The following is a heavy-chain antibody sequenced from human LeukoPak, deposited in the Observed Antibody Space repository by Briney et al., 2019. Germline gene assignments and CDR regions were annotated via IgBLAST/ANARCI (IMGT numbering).Heavy chain of an antibody. CDR2: IYYSGST. V-gene: IGHV4-59*01. CDR3: ARWGYYDGAFDI. CDR1: GGSISSYY. Sequence: SETLSLTCTVSGGSISSYYWSWIRQPPGKGLEWIGYIYYSGSTNYNPSLKSRVTISVDTSKNQFSLKLSSVTAADTAVYYCARWGYYDGAFDIWGQGTMVTVSS. J-gene: IGHJ3*02. D-gene: IGHD3-22*01.